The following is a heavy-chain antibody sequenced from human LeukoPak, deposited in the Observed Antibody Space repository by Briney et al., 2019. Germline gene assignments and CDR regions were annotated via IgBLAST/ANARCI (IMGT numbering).Heavy chain of an antibody. D-gene: IGHD6-6*01. CDR2: MYTSGST. V-gene: IGHV4-61*02. CDR1: GGSISSANYY. CDR3: ARAKIAARDPNNWFDP. Sequence: PSETLSLTCTVSGGSISSANYYWTWIRQPAGKGLEWIGRMYTSGSTHYNPSLKSRVTISVDTSKNQFSLKLSSVTAADTAVYYCARAKIAARDPNNWFDPWGQGTLVTVSS. J-gene: IGHJ5*02.